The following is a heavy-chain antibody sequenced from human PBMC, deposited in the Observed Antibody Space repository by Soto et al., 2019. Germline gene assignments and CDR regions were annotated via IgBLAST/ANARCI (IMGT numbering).Heavy chain of an antibody. CDR3: ARGPSGDKVHY. V-gene: IGHV4-30-4*01. J-gene: IGHJ4*02. CDR2: IFDSGTT. CDR1: GGSITSDYSC. Sequence: QVQLQESGPGLVKPSQTLSLTCTVSGGSITSDYSCWSWIRQPPGEGLEWIGHIFDSGTTYTNPSLRSQVALSLDPSTNHFSLTLSSVTAADTAVYYCARGPSGDKVHYWGQGALVTVSS. D-gene: IGHD7-27*01.